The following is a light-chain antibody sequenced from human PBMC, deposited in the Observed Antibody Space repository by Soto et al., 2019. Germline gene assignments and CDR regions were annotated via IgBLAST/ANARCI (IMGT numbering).Light chain of an antibody. CDR1: SSDVGGYIY. Sequence: QSALTQPRSVSGSPGQSVTISCTGTSSDVGGYIYVSWYQQHPGKAPKLLIYDVNKRPPGVPDRFSGSKSGNTASLTISGLQADDEADYYCCSYTGSYSSYVFGSGTKLTVL. J-gene: IGLJ1*01. CDR2: DVN. CDR3: CSYTGSYSSYV. V-gene: IGLV2-11*01.